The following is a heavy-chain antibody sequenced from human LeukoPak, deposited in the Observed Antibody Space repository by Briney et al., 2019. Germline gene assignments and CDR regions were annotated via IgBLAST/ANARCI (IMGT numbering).Heavy chain of an antibody. Sequence: PSETLSLTCTVSGGSISSYYWSWIRQPAGKGLEWIGRIYTSGSTNYNPSLKSRVTMSVDTSKNQFSLKLSSVTAADTAVYYCARGRRGTDIVVVPAAMQDNWFDPWGQGTLVTVSS. J-gene: IGHJ5*02. D-gene: IGHD2-2*01. CDR2: IYTSGST. CDR3: ARGRRGTDIVVVPAAMQDNWFDP. CDR1: GGSISSYY. V-gene: IGHV4-4*07.